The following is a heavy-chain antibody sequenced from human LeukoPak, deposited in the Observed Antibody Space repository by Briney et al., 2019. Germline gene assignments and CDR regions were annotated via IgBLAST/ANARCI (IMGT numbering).Heavy chain of an antibody. Sequence: GGSLRLSCAASRFTFNNYWMSWVRQAPGKGLEWVVNIKQDGSEKYYVEFVKGRFTISRDNAKNSLCLQMNSLRAEDTAVYYCARSSVTRGFDSWGQGTLVTVSS. CDR1: RFTFNNYW. D-gene: IGHD3-10*01. J-gene: IGHJ4*02. V-gene: IGHV3-7*01. CDR3: ARSSVTRGFDS. CDR2: IKQDGSEK.